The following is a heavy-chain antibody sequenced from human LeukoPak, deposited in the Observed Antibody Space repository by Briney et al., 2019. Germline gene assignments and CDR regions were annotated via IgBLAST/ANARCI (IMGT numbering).Heavy chain of an antibody. D-gene: IGHD2-2*01. J-gene: IGHJ4*02. CDR3: ARDIVVVPAAHYFDY. CDR1: GFTVSTYW. V-gene: IGHV3-7*01. Sequence: PGGSLRLSCAASGFTVSTYWMSWVRQAPGKEMEWVANIKQDGSEKYYVDSVKGRFTISRDNAKNSLYLQMGTLRAEDTAVYYCARDIVVVPAAHYFDYWGQGTLVTVSS. CDR2: IKQDGSEK.